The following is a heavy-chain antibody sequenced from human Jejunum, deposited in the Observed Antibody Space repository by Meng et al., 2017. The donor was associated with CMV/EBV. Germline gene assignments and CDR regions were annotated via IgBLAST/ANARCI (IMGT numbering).Heavy chain of an antibody. D-gene: IGHD2-15*01. Sequence: SCGCLPHPPGKGLEWIGNIYYSGPTSYNPSLKSRVTISVDTSKNQFSLRLSSVTAADTAVYYCARHDCSGGSCYSGAYYYYTMDVWGQGTTVTVSS. CDR1: S. J-gene: IGHJ6*02. CDR3: ARHDCSGGSCYSGAYYYYTMDV. CDR2: IYYSGPT. V-gene: IGHV4-39*07.